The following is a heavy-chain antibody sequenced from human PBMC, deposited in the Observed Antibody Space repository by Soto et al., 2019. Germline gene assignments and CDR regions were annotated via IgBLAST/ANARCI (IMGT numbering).Heavy chain of an antibody. D-gene: IGHD3-9*01. J-gene: IGHJ6*02. V-gene: IGHV3-30*18. CDR2: ISYDGRNK. CDR3: AKDRRYECILTGYYYYYYGMDV. Sequence: GGALRLYCAASRFTFSSYGMHWVRPAPSKGLERVAVISYDGRNKYYADSVKGRFTNCRDNSKNTLYMQMNSVKAEDTAVYYCAKDRRYECILTGYYYYYYGMDVWGQGTTVTVSS. CDR1: RFTFSSYG.